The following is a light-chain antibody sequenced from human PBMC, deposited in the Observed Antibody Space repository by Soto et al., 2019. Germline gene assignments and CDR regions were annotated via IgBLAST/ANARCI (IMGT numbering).Light chain of an antibody. CDR2: ATS. CDR1: ESISSY. Sequence: PSALSASVVDRVTITCRASESISSYLSWYQKTPGKDPKLLIYATSNLQSRVPSRFSGSAFGTDFNLTISSLQTEDCATYEGQQWYSTTITFCQWTRREIK. J-gene: IGKJ5*01. V-gene: IGKV1-39*01. CDR3: QQWYSTTIT.